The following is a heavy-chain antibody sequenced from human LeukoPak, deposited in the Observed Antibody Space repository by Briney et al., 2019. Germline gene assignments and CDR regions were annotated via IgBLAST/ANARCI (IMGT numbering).Heavy chain of an antibody. V-gene: IGHV3-21*01. J-gene: IGHJ4*02. CDR1: GFTFSSYS. D-gene: IGHD3-22*01. CDR2: ISSSSSYI. CDR3: ASPDSSGYSPYYFDY. Sequence: PGGSLRLSCAASGFTFSSYSMNWVRQAPGKGLEWVSSISSSSSYIYYADSVKGRFTISRDNAKNSLYLQMNSLRAEDTAVYYCASPDSSGYSPYYFDYWGQGTLATVSS.